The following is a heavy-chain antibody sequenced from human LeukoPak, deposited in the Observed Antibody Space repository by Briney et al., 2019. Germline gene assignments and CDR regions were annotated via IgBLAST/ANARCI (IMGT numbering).Heavy chain of an antibody. CDR2: IWYEERTK. D-gene: IGHD5-18*01. J-gene: IGHJ4*02. CDR3: AGRVTGYSSGYVY. Sequence: QTGGSLRLSCTASGFTFSCYGMHWVRQAPGNGLEWVATIWYEERTKYYIDSVKGRFTISRDNSKNTVYLQMNNLRAEDTALYYCAGRVTGYSSGYVYWGQGTLVTVSS. V-gene: IGHV3-33*01. CDR1: GFTFSCYG.